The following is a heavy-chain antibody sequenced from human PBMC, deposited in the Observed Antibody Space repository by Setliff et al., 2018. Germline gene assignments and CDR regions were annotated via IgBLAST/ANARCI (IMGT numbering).Heavy chain of an antibody. CDR3: ARDPEGGEFDI. Sequence: GGSLRLSCAASGFTVSTFSMHWVRQAPVKGLEWVADISEDGSGNFYSDSVRGRFTISRDNARNLLFLQMNSLTVEDTGVYYCARDPEGGEFDIWGRGTLVTSPQ. J-gene: IGHJ4*03. D-gene: IGHD2-21*01. CDR2: ISEDGSGN. V-gene: IGHV3-7*01. CDR1: GFTVSTFS.